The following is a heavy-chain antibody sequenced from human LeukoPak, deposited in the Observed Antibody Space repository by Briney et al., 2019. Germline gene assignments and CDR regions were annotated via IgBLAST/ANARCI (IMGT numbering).Heavy chain of an antibody. CDR3: ARDPGAYPYYFDY. J-gene: IGHJ4*02. D-gene: IGHD3-10*01. CDR2: IHYSGST. V-gene: IGHV4-30-4*01. CDR1: GGSISSGDYF. Sequence: SETLSLTCTVSGGSISSGDYFWSWIRQPPGKGLEWIGYIHYSGSTFYNPSLESRVTISVDTSKNQFSLNLSSVTAADTAVYHCARDPGAYPYYFDYWGQGTLVTVSS.